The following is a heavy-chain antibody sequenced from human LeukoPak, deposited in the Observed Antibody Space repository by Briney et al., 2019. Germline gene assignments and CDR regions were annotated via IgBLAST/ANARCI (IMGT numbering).Heavy chain of an antibody. CDR3: AGPWEYYFDY. D-gene: IGHD2/OR15-2a*01. V-gene: IGHV4-39*01. Sequence: PSETLSLTCTVSGDSFSSSSYFWDWIRQAPGKGLEWIGTSSSSGNTYYNPSLKSRVTMSVDTSKNQFSLKLTSVTAADTAVYYRAGPWEYYFDYWGQGILVVVSS. CDR1: GDSFSSSSYF. CDR2: SSSSGNT. J-gene: IGHJ4*02.